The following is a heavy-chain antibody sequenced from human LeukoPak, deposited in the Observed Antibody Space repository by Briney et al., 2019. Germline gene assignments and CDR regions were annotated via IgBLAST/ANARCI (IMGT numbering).Heavy chain of an antibody. CDR2: IASDGTHT. V-gene: IGHV3-21*01. CDR1: GFTFTDQR. Sequence: GRSLKLSCAASGFTFTDQRMNWVRQAPGQGLEWVSSIASDGTHTIYADSVKGRFTISRDNGKNLLVLQKDSLRAEDSVVYYCEGLLTGNYAMDVCGQRGTVTHSS. D-gene: IGHD5-24*01. CDR3: EGLLTGNYAMDV. J-gene: IGHJ6*02.